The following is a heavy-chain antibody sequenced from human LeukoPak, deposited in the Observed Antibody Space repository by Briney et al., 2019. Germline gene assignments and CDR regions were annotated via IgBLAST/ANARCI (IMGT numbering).Heavy chain of an antibody. D-gene: IGHD1-26*01. V-gene: IGHV3-9*01. CDR3: AKDSKWGYFDY. J-gene: IGHJ4*02. CDR2: ISWNSGSI. Sequence: PGRSLRLSCAASGFTFDDYAMHWVRQAPGKGLEWVSGISWNSGSIGYADSVKGRFTISRDNAKNSLYLQMNSLRAEDTALYYCAKDSKWGYFDYWGQGTLVTVSS. CDR1: GFTFDDYA.